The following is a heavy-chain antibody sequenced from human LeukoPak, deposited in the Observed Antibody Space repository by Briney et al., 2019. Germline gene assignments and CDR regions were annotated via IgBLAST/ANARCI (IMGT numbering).Heavy chain of an antibody. J-gene: IGHJ4*02. V-gene: IGHV3-9*01. Sequence: GGSLRLSCAASGFTFDDYAMHWVRQAPGKGLEWVSGISWNSGSIGYADSVKGRFTISRDNAKNSLYLQMNSLRAEDTALYYCAKAYSGWFYYFDYWGQGTLVTVSS. D-gene: IGHD6-19*01. CDR1: GFTFDDYA. CDR3: AKAYSGWFYYFDY. CDR2: ISWNSGSI.